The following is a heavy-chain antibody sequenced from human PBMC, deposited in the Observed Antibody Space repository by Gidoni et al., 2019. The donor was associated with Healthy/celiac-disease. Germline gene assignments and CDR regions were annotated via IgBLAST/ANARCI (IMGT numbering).Heavy chain of an antibody. CDR1: GGTFSSYA. Sequence: QVQLVQSGAEVKKPGSSVKVSCKASGGTFSSYAIRWVRQAPGQGLEWMGGIIPIFGTANYAQKFQGRVTITADKSTSTAYMELSSLRSEDTAVYYCARALKGYCSGGSCYWVGHFDYWGQGTLVTVSS. CDR3: ARALKGYCSGGSCYWVGHFDY. J-gene: IGHJ4*02. D-gene: IGHD2-15*01. CDR2: IIPIFGTA. V-gene: IGHV1-69*06.